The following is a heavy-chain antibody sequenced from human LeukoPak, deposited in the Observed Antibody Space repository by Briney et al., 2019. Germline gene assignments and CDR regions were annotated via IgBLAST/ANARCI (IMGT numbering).Heavy chain of an antibody. V-gene: IGHV3-11*01. CDR1: GFTFSDYY. Sequence: PGGSLRLSCAASGFTFSDYYMSWIRQAPGKGLEWVSYISSSGSTIYYADSVKGRFTIFRDNAKNSLYLQMNSLRAEDTAVYYCARTDFWDYDSSGHTQYYFDYWGQGTLVTVSS. D-gene: IGHD3-22*01. J-gene: IGHJ4*02. CDR3: ARTDFWDYDSSGHTQYYFDY. CDR2: ISSSGSTI.